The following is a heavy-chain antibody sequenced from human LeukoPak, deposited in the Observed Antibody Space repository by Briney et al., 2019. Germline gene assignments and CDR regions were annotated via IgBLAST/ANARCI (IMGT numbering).Heavy chain of an antibody. J-gene: IGHJ4*02. V-gene: IGHV3-23*01. D-gene: IGHD3-22*01. CDR2: ISGSGGST. Sequence: PGGSLRLSCAASGFTFSSYAMSWVRQAPGKGLEWVSAISGSGGSTYYADSVKGRFTISRDNSKNTLYLQMNSLRAEDTAVYYCAKDRDYDSSGYILDYWGQGTLVTVSS. CDR1: GFTFSSYA. CDR3: AKDRDYDSSGYILDY.